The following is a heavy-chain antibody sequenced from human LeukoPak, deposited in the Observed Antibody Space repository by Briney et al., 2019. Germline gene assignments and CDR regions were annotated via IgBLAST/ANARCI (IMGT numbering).Heavy chain of an antibody. CDR3: ARLDGYHQSSGYHPRYFDY. V-gene: IGHV5-51*01. J-gene: IGHJ4*02. CDR2: TYRGSDT. D-gene: IGHD3-22*01. Sequence: GESLKISCTASGYTFGNYWIGWVRQMPGKGLEWMAITYRGSDTRYSPSFQGQVHISVDITTAYLQWRSLKASDTAMYYCARLDGYHQSSGYHPRYFDYWGQGTLVTVSS. CDR1: GYTFGNYW.